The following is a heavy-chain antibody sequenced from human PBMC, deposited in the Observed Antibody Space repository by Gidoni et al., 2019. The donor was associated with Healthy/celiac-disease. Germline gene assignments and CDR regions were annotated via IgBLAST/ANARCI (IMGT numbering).Heavy chain of an antibody. CDR2: IWYDGSNK. J-gene: IGHJ6*03. V-gene: IGHV3-33*01. D-gene: IGHD5-18*01. CDR3: ARDVAAMDPYYYYHMDV. Sequence: QVQLVESGGGVVQPGRSLRLSCAASGFTFSSYGMHWVRQAPGKGLEWVAVIWYDGSNKYYADSVKGRFTISRDNSKNTLYLQMNSLRAEDTAVYYCARDVAAMDPYYYYHMDVWGKGTTVTVSS. CDR1: GFTFSSYG.